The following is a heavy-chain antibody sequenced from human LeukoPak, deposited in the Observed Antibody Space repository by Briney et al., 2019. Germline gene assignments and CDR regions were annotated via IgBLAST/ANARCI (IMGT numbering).Heavy chain of an antibody. CDR1: GGSISSGDYY. Sequence: TLSLTCTVSGGSISSGDYYWSWIRQPPGKGLEWIGYIYYSGSTYYNPSLKSRVTISADTSKNQFSLKLSSVTAADTAVYYCASSYGGELQADYWGQGTLVTVSS. CDR3: ASSYGGELQADY. D-gene: IGHD4/OR15-4a*01. CDR2: IYYSGST. V-gene: IGHV4-30-4*01. J-gene: IGHJ4*02.